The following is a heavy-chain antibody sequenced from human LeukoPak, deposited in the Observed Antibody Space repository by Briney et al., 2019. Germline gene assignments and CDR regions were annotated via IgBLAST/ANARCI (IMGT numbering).Heavy chain of an antibody. J-gene: IGHJ4*02. CDR3: ARELPHDY. CDR1: GFTFSNYG. D-gene: IGHD3-10*01. CDR2: ISGSGGST. V-gene: IGHV3-23*01. Sequence: PGGSLRLSCAVSGFTFSNYGMSWVRQAPGKGLEWVSVISGSGGSTHYADSVKGRFTISRDNSKNTLFMQMNSLRADDTAVYYCARELPHDYWGQGTLVTVSS.